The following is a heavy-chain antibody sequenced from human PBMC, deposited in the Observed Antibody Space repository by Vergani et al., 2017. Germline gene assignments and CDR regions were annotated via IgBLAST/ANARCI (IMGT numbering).Heavy chain of an antibody. CDR1: GFTFSRHW. V-gene: IGHV3-74*01. J-gene: IGHJ3*02. Sequence: EVQLVESGGGLVQPGGSLRLSCAASGFTFSRHWMHWVRQAPGKGLVWVSRVNPEGTNTPYADSVKGRFTISRDNAKNMMYLQLNSLRDEDTAVYYCARSVYSGSYYDAFDIWGQGTMVTVSS. D-gene: IGHD1-26*01. CDR2: VNPEGTNT. CDR3: ARSVYSGSYYDAFDI.